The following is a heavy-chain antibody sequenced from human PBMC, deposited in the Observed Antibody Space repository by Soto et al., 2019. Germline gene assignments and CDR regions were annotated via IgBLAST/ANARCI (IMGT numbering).Heavy chain of an antibody. J-gene: IGHJ6*01. CDR3: SRRYSSSWYANYYGMDV. Sequence: SVKVSCKASGGTFSSYAISWVRQAPGEGLEWMGGIIPIFGTANYAQKFQGRVTITADESTSTAYMELSSLRSEDTAVYYCSRRYSSSWYANYYGMDVWGQGTTVTVSS. CDR2: IIPIFGTA. V-gene: IGHV1-69*13. CDR1: GGTFSSYA. D-gene: IGHD6-13*01.